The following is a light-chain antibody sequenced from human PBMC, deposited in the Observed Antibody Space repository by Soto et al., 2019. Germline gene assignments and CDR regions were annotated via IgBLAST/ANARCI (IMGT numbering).Light chain of an antibody. Sequence: EIVLTQSPATLSLSPGERATLSCRASQSVSSYLAWYQQKPGQAPRLLIYDASNRATGIPARFSGSGSGTDFTLTISRLEPEYFAVYYCQQRSNWPPGFGPGTKVDIK. V-gene: IGKV3-11*01. CDR3: QQRSNWPPG. J-gene: IGKJ3*01. CDR2: DAS. CDR1: QSVSSY.